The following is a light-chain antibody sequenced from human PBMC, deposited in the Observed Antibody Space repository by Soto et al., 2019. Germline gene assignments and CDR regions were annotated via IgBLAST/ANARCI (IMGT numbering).Light chain of an antibody. CDR1: XXSIASSY. CDR3: QSYDSDTVI. V-gene: IGLV6-57*01. J-gene: IGLJ2*01. Sequence: NFMLTQXXSXXXXXXXXVTXXCTXSXXSIASSYVQWYQQRPGSSPSIVIYEDDQRSSGVPDRFSGSIDRSSNSASLTISGLKSEDEADYYCQSYDSDTVIFGGGTKLTVL. CDR2: EDD.